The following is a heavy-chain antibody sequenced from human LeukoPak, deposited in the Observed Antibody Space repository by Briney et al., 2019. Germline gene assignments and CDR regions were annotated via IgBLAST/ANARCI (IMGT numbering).Heavy chain of an antibody. CDR2: INHSGST. D-gene: IGHD1-14*01. V-gene: IGHV4-34*01. CDR1: GGSFSGYY. J-gene: IGHJ4*02. Sequence: KPSETLSLTCAVYGGSFSGYYWSWIRQPPGKGLEWIGEINHSGSTNYNPSLKSRVTISVDTSKNQFSLKLSSVTAADTAVYYCVRPRYHGVDYWGQGTLVTVSS. CDR3: VRPRYHGVDY.